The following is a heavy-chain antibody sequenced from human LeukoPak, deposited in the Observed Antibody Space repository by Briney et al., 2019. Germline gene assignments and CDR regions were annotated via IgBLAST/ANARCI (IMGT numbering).Heavy chain of an antibody. J-gene: IGHJ4*02. CDR3: ARPSPGSLTGFDY. Sequence: SVKVSCKASGGTFISYAISWVRQAPGQGLEWMGGIIPIFGTANYAQKFQGRVTITADESTSTAYTELSSLRSEDTAVYYCARPSPGSLTGFDYWGQGTLVTVSS. V-gene: IGHV1-69*13. D-gene: IGHD2-8*02. CDR1: GGTFISYA. CDR2: IIPIFGTA.